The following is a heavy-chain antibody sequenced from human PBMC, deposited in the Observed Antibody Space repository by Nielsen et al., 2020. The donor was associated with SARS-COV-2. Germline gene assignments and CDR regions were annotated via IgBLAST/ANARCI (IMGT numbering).Heavy chain of an antibody. CDR3: AGDGGGGYDIREGLDY. V-gene: IGHV3-23*01. Sequence: GESLKISCAASGFSFSNYAMNWVRHAPGKGLEWVSAISGRGGNTFYADSVKGRFTISRDNSKSTLYLQMNSLRAEDTAIYYCAGDGGGGYDIREGLDYWGQGTQVTVSS. D-gene: IGHD3-22*01. J-gene: IGHJ4*02. CDR1: GFSFSNYA. CDR2: ISGRGGNT.